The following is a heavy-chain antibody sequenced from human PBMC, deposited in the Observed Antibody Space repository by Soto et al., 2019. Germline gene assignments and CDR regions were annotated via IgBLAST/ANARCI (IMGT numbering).Heavy chain of an antibody. J-gene: IGHJ6*02. D-gene: IGHD2-15*01. V-gene: IGHV3-30-3*01. CDR1: GFTFSNYA. Sequence: QVQLVESGGGVVQPGRSLRLSCAASGFTFSNYAMYWVRQAPGKGLEWVAVISYDGNNKYYADSVKGRFTISRDNSMKTLDRQMNSLRAEDTAVYYCARAGCDGGTCYTLVGLRDGMDVWGQGTTVTVSS. CDR3: ARAGCDGGTCYTLVGLRDGMDV. CDR2: ISYDGNNK.